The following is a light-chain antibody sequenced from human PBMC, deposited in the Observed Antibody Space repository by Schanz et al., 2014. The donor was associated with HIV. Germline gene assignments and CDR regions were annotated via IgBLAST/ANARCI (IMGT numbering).Light chain of an antibody. J-gene: IGLJ2*01. CDR3: QSYDNRLSVVV. V-gene: IGLV2-8*01. Sequence: QSALTQPPSASGSPGQSVTISCTGTSNDVGGYNFVSWYQEHPGKAPKLLIYEVTKRPSGVSGRFSGSKSGNTASLTVSGLQAEDEANYYCQSYDNRLSVVVFGGGTKVTVL. CDR2: EVT. CDR1: SNDVGGYNF.